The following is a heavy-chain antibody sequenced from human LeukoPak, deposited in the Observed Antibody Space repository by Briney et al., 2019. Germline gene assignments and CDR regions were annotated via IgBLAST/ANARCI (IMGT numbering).Heavy chain of an antibody. CDR2: IIPIFGTA. Sequence: ASVKVSCKASGGTFSSYAISWVRQAPGQGLEWMGGIIPIFGTANYAQKFQGRVTITADESTSTAYMELSSLRSDDTAVYYCARDQYYGSGSHDYWGQGTLVTVSS. D-gene: IGHD3-10*01. CDR1: GGTFSSYA. CDR3: ARDQYYGSGSHDY. V-gene: IGHV1-69*13. J-gene: IGHJ4*02.